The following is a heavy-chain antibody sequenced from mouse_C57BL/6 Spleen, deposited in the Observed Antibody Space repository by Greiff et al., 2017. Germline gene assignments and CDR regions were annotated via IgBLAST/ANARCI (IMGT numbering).Heavy chain of an antibody. CDR1: GYTFTNYW. V-gene: IGHV1-63*01. J-gene: IGHJ1*03. CDR3: ARGGYYGSRWYFDV. Sequence: VQRVESGAELVRPGTSVKMSCKASGYTFTNYWIGWAKQRPGHGLEWIGDIYPGGGYTNYNEKFKGKATLTADKSSSTAYMQFSSLTSEDSAIYYCARGGYYGSRWYFDVWGTGTTVTVSS. D-gene: IGHD1-1*01. CDR2: IYPGGGYT.